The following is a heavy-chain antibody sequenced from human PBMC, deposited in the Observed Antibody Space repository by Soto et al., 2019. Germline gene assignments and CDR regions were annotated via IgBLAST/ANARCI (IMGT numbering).Heavy chain of an antibody. CDR1: GYTFTSYG. V-gene: IGHV1-18*04. D-gene: IGHD2-15*01. Sequence: ASVKVSCKASGYTFTSYGISWVRQAPGQGLEWMGWISAYNGNTNYAQKLQGRVTITADESTSTAYMELSSLRSEDTAVYYCARARRGGPGGDYYYGMDVWGQGTTVTVSS. CDR2: ISAYNGNT. J-gene: IGHJ6*02. CDR3: ARARRGGPGGDYYYGMDV.